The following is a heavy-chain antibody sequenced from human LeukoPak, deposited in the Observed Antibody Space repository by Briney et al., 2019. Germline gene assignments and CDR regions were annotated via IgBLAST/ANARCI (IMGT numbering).Heavy chain of an antibody. J-gene: IGHJ5*02. D-gene: IGHD3-10*01. CDR3: AREGLNMVRGVIPKEAWGWFDP. CDR1: GGSISSGGYY. V-gene: IGHV4-61*02. Sequence: PSETLSLTCTVSGGSISSGGYYWNWIRQPAGKGLEWIGRIYTSGSTNYNPSLKSRVTVSVDTSKNQFSLKLSSVTAADTAVYYCAREGLNMVRGVIPKEAWGWFDPWGQGTLVTVSS. CDR2: IYTSGST.